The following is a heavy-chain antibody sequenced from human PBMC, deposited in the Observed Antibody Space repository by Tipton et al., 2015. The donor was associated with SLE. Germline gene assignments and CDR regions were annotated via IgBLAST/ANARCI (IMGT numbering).Heavy chain of an antibody. CDR2: INPNSGGT. CDR1: GYTFTGYY. Sequence: QLVQSGAEVKKPGASVKVSCKASGYTFTGYYMHWVRQAPGQGLEWMGRINPNSGGTNYAQKFQGRVTMTTDTSTSTAYMELRSLRSDDTAVYYCARVIVGATKGGRAFDIWGQGTMVTVSS. V-gene: IGHV1-2*06. CDR3: ARVIVGATKGGRAFDI. J-gene: IGHJ3*02. D-gene: IGHD1-26*01.